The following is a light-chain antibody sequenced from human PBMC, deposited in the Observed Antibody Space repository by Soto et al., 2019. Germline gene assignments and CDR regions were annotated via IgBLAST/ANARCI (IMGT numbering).Light chain of an antibody. CDR1: QSISSY. CDR2: AAS. Sequence: DIQMTQSPSSLSASLGDRVTITCRASQSISSYLNCYQQKPGKAPNLLIDAASSLQSGVPSRFSGSGPGTDFTLTISSLQPEDFATYYCQQSYSSLITFGQGTRLEI. CDR3: QQSYSSLIT. V-gene: IGKV1-39*01. J-gene: IGKJ5*01.